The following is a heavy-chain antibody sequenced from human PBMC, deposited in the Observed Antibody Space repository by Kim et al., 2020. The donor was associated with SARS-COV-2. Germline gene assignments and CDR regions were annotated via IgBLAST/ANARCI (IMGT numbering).Heavy chain of an antibody. D-gene: IGHD1-1*01. CDR3: ARVKTGTTPLFDS. CDR2: IMQDESDK. CDR1: GFTFEHYY. V-gene: IGHV3-7*01. J-gene: IGHJ5*01. Sequence: GGSLRLSCAASGFTFEHYYMSWVRQAPGKGLEWVANIMQDESDKFYVDSVKGRFTISRDNAKSSLYLQLNSLRVEDTAIYYCARVKTGTTPLFDSWGLGTLVTVSS.